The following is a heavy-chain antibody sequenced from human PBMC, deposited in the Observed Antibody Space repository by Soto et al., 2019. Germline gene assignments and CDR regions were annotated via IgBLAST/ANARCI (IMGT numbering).Heavy chain of an antibody. J-gene: IGHJ5*01. CDR2: IYWDDDQ. Sequence: QITLKESGPTLVKPTQTLTLTCTFSGFSFSINGVAVGWIRQPPGQALEWLALIYWDDDQRYNPSLKNRLTFTKDPSSSLVVLTLTNRDPVGTATYFCAYKRDVSRGFKSWGQGTLVTVSS. CDR1: GFSFSINGVA. V-gene: IGHV2-5*02. CDR3: AYKRDVSRGFKS.